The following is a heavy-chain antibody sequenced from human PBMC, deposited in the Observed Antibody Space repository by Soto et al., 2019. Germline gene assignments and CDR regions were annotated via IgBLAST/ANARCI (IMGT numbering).Heavy chain of an antibody. Sequence: ASVKVSCKASGYTFTSYGISWVRQAPGQGLEWMGWISAYNGNTNYAQKLQCRVTMTTDTSTSTAYMELRSLRSDDTAVYYCARDRHLLWFGELLSPYNWFDTWS. CDR2: ISAYNGNT. CDR3: ARDRHLLWFGELLSPYNWFDT. D-gene: IGHD3-10*01. CDR1: GYTFTSYG. V-gene: IGHV1-18*01. J-gene: IGHJ5*01.